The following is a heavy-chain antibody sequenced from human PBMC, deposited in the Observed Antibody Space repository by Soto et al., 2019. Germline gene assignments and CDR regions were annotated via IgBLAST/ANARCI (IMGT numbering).Heavy chain of an antibody. CDR1: GGSFSGYY. J-gene: IGHJ4*02. CDR2: INHSGST. Sequence: SETLSLTCAVYGGSFSGYYWSWIRQPPGKGLEWIGEINHSGSTNYNPSLKSRVTISVDTSKNQFSLKLSSVTDADTAVYYGARGRDYDFWSGSDYWGQGTLVTVSS. CDR3: ARGRDYDFWSGSDY. D-gene: IGHD3-3*01. V-gene: IGHV4-34*01.